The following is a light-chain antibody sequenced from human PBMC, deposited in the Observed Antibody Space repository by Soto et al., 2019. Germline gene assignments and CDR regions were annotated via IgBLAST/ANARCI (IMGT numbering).Light chain of an antibody. V-gene: IGKV1-8*01. CDR2: AAS. Sequence: AIRMTQSPSSFSASTGDRVTITGRASQGISSYLAWYQQKPGKAPKLLIYAASTLQSGVPSRFRVSGAGADLSLTISCLQSEDFQTYYCQHYYSYLRTVAQGTKVDIK. J-gene: IGKJ1*01. CDR3: QHYYSYLRT. CDR1: QGISSY.